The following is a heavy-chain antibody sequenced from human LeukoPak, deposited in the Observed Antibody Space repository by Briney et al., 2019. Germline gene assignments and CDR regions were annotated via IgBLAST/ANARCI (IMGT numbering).Heavy chain of an antibody. CDR1: GFTFSTYG. D-gene: IGHD3-10*01. CDR3: AKDRLLLARGVIDVFDI. V-gene: IGHV3-30*18. Sequence: ARSLRLSCAASGFTFSTYGMHWVRQAPGTGLDRVAVISYYGDNKEFAATVKRRCTIFRDNSKSTLYLQMNSLRAEDTAVYYCAKDRLLLARGVIDVFDIWGQGTMVTVSS. CDR2: ISYYGDNK. J-gene: IGHJ3*02.